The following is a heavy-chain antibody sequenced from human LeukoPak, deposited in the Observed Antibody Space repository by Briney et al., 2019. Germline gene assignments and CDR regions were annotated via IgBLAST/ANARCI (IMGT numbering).Heavy chain of an antibody. CDR3: ARGPQRWLQSRKYLY. D-gene: IGHD5-12*01. V-gene: IGHV4-39*01. CDR1: GGSISSSSYY. CDR2: IYYSGST. J-gene: IGHJ4*02. Sequence: SETLSLTCTVSGGSISSSSYYWGWIRQPPGKGLEWIGSIYYSGSTYYNPSLKSRVTISVDTSKNQFSLKLSSVTAADTAVYYCARGPQRWLQSRKYLYWGQGTLVTVSS.